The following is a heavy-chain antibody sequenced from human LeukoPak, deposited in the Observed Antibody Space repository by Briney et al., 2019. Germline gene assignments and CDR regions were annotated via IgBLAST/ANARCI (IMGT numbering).Heavy chain of an antibody. J-gene: IGHJ5*02. Sequence: SETLSLTCTVSGGSIRSFHWGWIRQPPGKGLEWIGYIYYSGSTNYNPSLKSRVTISVDTSKNQLSLKLSSVTAADTAVYYCARAARWFDPWGQGTLVTVSS. CDR2: IYYSGST. CDR3: ARAARWFDP. CDR1: GGSIRSFH. V-gene: IGHV4-59*01. D-gene: IGHD6-6*01.